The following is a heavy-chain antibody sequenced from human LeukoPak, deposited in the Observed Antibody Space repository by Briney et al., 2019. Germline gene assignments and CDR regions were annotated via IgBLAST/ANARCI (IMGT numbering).Heavy chain of an antibody. Sequence: ASVKVSCKASGYTFTTYDFSWVRQAPGQGLEWMGWISAYNGNTNYAQNLRGRVTMTTDTSTTTAYMELRSLRSDDTAVYYCARDSAGTTRYSFDYWGQGTLVTVSS. D-gene: IGHD1-7*01. CDR2: ISAYNGNT. CDR1: GYTFTTYD. V-gene: IGHV1-18*01. CDR3: ARDSAGTTRYSFDY. J-gene: IGHJ4*02.